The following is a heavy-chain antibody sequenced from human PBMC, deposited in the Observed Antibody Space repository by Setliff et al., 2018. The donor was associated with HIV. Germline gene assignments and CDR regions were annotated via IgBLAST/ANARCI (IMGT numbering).Heavy chain of an antibody. CDR3: ARVTYTLQFLKWYPDSSLYYYCMDV. CDR1: GGSFSGYY. CDR2: INPGGTT. D-gene: IGHD3-3*01. J-gene: IGHJ6*03. V-gene: IGHV4-34*01. Sequence: SETLSLTCAVYGGSFSGYYWNWIRQPPGEGLEWIGEINPGGTTNYNPSLKRRLTISLDKSTNQYSLRVTSVTAADTAVYYWARVTYTLQFLKWYPDSSLYYYCMDVWGKGTTVTVSS.